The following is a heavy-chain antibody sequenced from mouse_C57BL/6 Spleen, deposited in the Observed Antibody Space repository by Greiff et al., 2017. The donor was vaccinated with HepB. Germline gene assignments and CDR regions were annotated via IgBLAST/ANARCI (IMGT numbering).Heavy chain of an antibody. Sequence: QVQLQQPGAELVRPGTSVKLSCKASGYTFTSYWMHWVKQRPGQGLEWIGVIDPSDSYTNYNQKFKGKATLTVDTSSSTAYMQLSSLTSEDSAVYYCASSYYYGSRREAMDYWGQGTSVTVSS. J-gene: IGHJ4*01. CDR2: IDPSDSYT. V-gene: IGHV1-59*01. D-gene: IGHD1-1*01. CDR1: GYTFTSYW. CDR3: ASSYYYGSRREAMDY.